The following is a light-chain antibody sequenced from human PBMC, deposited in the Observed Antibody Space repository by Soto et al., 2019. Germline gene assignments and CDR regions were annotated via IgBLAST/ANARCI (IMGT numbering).Light chain of an antibody. J-gene: IGLJ1*01. V-gene: IGLV2-14*01. CDR1: GSDIGAYHY. Sequence: QSALTQPASVSVSPGQSITISCTGTGSDIGAYHYVSWYQQHPGKAPKLIIHGVTHRPSGVSTRFSASKSAYTASLTISGLQAEDEADYYCISFTTNYFYVFGPGTKLTVL. CDR2: GVT. CDR3: ISFTTNYFYV.